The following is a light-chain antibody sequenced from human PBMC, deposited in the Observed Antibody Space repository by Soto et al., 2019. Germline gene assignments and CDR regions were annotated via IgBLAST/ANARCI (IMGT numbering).Light chain of an antibody. CDR1: SSDVGGYNY. V-gene: IGLV2-8*01. CDR3: SSYAGSNNFV. J-gene: IGLJ1*01. CDR2: GVA. Sequence: QSVLTQPPSASGSPGQSVTISCTGTSSDVGGYNYVSWFQQHPGKAPKVIIYGVANRPSGVPDRFSGSKSGNTASLTVSGLQAEGEADYYCSSYAGSNNFVFGTGTKVTVL.